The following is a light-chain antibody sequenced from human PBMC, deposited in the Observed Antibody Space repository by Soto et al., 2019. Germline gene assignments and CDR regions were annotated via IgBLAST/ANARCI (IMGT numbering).Light chain of an antibody. Sequence: EIVLTQSPGTLSLSPGERATLSCRASQSVISSHLAWYQQKPGQPPRLLIYGASSRATGIPDRFRGSGSGTDFTLTISSLEPEDFAVSYCQQYSSPLRPYTFGQGTKLEIK. CDR3: QQYSSPLRPYT. CDR2: GAS. J-gene: IGKJ2*01. CDR1: QSVISSH. V-gene: IGKV3-20*01.